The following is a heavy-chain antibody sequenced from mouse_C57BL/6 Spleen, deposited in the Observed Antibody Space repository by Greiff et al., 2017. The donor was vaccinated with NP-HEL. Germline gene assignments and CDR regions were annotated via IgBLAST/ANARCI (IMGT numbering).Heavy chain of an antibody. CDR3: ARSSNYDAMDY. CDR2: IRNKANSYTT. CDR1: GFTFTDYY. J-gene: IGHJ4*01. D-gene: IGHD2-1*01. V-gene: IGHV7-3*01. Sequence: DVKLVESGGGLVQPGGSLSLSCAASGFTFTDYYMSWVRQPPGKALEWLGFIRNKANSYTTEYSASVKGRFTISRDNSQSILYLQMNALRAEDSATYYCARSSNYDAMDYWGQGTSVTVSS.